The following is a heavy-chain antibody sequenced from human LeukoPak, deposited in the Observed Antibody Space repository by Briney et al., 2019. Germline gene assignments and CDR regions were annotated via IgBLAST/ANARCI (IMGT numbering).Heavy chain of an antibody. CDR1: GYTFTGYY. V-gene: IGHV1-18*04. D-gene: IGHD1-1*01. Sequence: GASVKVSCKASGYTFTGYYMHWVRQAPGQGLEWMGWIDAYNGNTNYAQKLQGRVTMTTDTSTTTAYMELRSLRLDDTAVYYCARAGSYYYMDVWGKGTTVTVSS. J-gene: IGHJ6*03. CDR3: ARAGSYYYMDV. CDR2: IDAYNGNT.